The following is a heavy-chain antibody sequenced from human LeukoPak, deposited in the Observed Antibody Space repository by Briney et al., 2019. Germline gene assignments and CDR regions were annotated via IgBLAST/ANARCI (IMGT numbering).Heavy chain of an antibody. J-gene: IGHJ4*02. D-gene: IGHD6-13*01. CDR1: GFTSSSYW. V-gene: IGHV3-7*01. Sequence: GGSLRLSCAASGFTSSSYWMSWVRQAPGKGLEWVANIKQDGSEKYYVDSVKGRFTISRDNAKNSLYLQMNSLRAEDTAVYYCAGDDPVYSSSFGDWGQGTLVTVSS. CDR2: IKQDGSEK. CDR3: AGDDPVYSSSFGD.